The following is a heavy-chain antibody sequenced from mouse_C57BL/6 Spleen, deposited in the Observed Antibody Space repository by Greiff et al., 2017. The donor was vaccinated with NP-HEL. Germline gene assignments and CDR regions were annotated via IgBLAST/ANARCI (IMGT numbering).Heavy chain of an antibody. CDR1: GFTFSDYG. J-gene: IGHJ1*03. V-gene: IGHV5-17*01. CDR3: AMCYYGRSYGNWYFEV. D-gene: IGHD1-1*01. CDR2: ISSGSSTI. Sequence: EVQLVESGGGLVKPGGSLKLSCAASGFTFSDYGMHWVRQAPEQGLEWVAYISSGSSTIYYADTVKGRFTISRDNATNTLFLQMTSLRSEDTAMYYCAMCYYGRSYGNWYFEVWGTGTTVTVSS.